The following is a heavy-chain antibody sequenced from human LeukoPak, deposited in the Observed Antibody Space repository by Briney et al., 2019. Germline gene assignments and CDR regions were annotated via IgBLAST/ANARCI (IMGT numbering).Heavy chain of an antibody. J-gene: IGHJ4*02. CDR3: VRAYSRGYSDDFDF. CDR2: INLNNGTM. CDR1: GFTFSDYY. V-gene: IGHV3-11*01. D-gene: IGHD3-22*01. Sequence: PGGSLRLSCAASGFTFSDYYMSWFRQAPGAGLEWPSYINLNNGTMYYADSVRGRFAISRDNTKNSLYLQMNSLRGEDTAVYYCVRAYSRGYSDDFDFWGQGTLVTVSS.